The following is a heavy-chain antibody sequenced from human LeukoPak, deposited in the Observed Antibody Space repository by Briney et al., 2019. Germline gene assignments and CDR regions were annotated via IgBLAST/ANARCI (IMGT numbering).Heavy chain of an antibody. J-gene: IGHJ2*01. CDR2: INPNSGGT. CDR3: ARSGDGDRSPLGDWFFDL. D-gene: IGHD4-17*01. V-gene: IGHV1-2*04. CDR1: GYTFTAYN. Sequence: ASVKVSCKASGYTFTAYNIHWVRQAPGQGLEWMGWINPNSGGTHYAQKFQDWVNMTRDVSITTAYMELNRLKSDDTAVYYCARSGDGDRSPLGDWFFDLWGRGTLVTVSS.